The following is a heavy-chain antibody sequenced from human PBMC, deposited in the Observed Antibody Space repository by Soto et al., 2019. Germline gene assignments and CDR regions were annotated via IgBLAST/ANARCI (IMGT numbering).Heavy chain of an antibody. CDR2: ISYSGST. V-gene: IGHV4-61*08. J-gene: IGHJ4*02. CDR1: GASVSSGGFS. CDR3: ARVTFLIVGSVFSTPFDF. D-gene: IGHD1-26*01. Sequence: SETLSLTCTVAGASVSSGGFSWSWIRQPPGKGLEWIGSISYSGSTTYYPSLRSRVTISVDTSKNEFSLRLNSVTAADTAIYFCARVTFLIVGSVFSTPFDFWGQGTLVTVSS.